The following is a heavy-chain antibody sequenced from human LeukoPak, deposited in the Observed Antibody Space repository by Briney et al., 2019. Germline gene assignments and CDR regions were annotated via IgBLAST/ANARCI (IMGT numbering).Heavy chain of an antibody. D-gene: IGHD3-10*01. V-gene: IGHV4-31*03. Sequence: PSETLSLTCTVSGGSISSGVYYWSWIRQHPGKGLEWIGYIYYSGSTYYNPSLKSRVTISVDTSKNQFSLRLNSVTAADTAMYFCARDTWQAYLDSGRYQTRYYGMDVWGQGATVTVSS. CDR3: ARDTWQAYLDSGRYQTRYYGMDV. CDR1: GGSISSGVYY. CDR2: IYYSGST. J-gene: IGHJ6*02.